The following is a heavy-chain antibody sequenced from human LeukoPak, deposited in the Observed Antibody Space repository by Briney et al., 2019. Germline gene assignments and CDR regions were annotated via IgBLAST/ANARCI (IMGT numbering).Heavy chain of an antibody. D-gene: IGHD3-22*01. J-gene: IGHJ4*02. V-gene: IGHV1-18*01. CDR2: ISAYNGNT. Sequence: GASVKVSCKASGGTFSSYAISWVRQAPGQGLEWMGWISAYNGNTNYAQKLQGRVTMTTDTSTSTAYMELRSLRSDDTAVYYCASTKPTYYYDSSGYYLDYWGQGTLVTVSS. CDR1: GGTFSSYA. CDR3: ASTKPTYYYDSSGYYLDY.